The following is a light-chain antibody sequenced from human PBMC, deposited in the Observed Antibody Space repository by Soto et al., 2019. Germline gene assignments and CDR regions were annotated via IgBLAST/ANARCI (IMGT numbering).Light chain of an antibody. J-gene: IGLJ2*01. CDR1: NIGIKS. CDR3: QVWDSSSDHVV. V-gene: IGLV3-21*04. Sequence: SYELTQPPSVSVAPGKSARVTCGGNNIGIKSVHWYQQKPGQAPVLVIYYASDRPSGIPERFSGSNSGNTATLTITGVEAGDEADYYCQVWDSSSDHVVFGGGTKLTVL. CDR2: YAS.